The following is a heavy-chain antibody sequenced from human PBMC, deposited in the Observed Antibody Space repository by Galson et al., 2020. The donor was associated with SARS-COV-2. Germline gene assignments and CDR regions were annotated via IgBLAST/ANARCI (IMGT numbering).Heavy chain of an antibody. J-gene: IGHJ6*02. Sequence: GESLKISCAASGLTFSTSAMNWVRQAPGKGLEWVSTISGNGGITHYADSVKGRFTISRDNSKNTLYLQMSSLRAEDTAVYYCARGNRNYGFRYGMDVWGQGTTVTVSS. D-gene: IGHD1-7*01. CDR2: ISGNGGIT. CDR3: ARGNRNYGFRYGMDV. CDR1: GLTFSTSA. V-gene: IGHV3-23*01.